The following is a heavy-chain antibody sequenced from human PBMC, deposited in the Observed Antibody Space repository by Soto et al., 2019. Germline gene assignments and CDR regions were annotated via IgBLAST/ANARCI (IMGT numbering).Heavy chain of an antibody. CDR1: GGSISSGGYY. V-gene: IGHV4-31*03. D-gene: IGHD3-10*01. CDR2: IYYSGST. J-gene: IGHJ4*02. CDR3: AREPGV. Sequence: QVQLQESGPGLVKPSQTLSLTCTVSGGSISSGGYYWSWIRQHPGKGLEWIGYIYYSGSTYYNPSLKVRVTIQEATSKNRSSRKLSSVIAATTAVYSGAREPGVGGKGTRVPVS.